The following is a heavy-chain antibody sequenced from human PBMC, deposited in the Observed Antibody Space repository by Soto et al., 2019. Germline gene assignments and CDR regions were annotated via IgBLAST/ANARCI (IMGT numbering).Heavy chain of an antibody. J-gene: IGHJ6*02. CDR3: ARAPRPFRGYYGMDV. CDR1: GFPFSSYE. D-gene: IGHD3-10*01. V-gene: IGHV3-48*03. Sequence: PGGSLLLSCAASGFPFSSYEMNWVRQAPGKGLEWVSYISSSGSTIYYADSVKGRFTISRDNAKNSLYLQMNSLRAEDTAVYYCARAPRPFRGYYGMDVWGQGTTVTVSS. CDR2: ISSSGSTI.